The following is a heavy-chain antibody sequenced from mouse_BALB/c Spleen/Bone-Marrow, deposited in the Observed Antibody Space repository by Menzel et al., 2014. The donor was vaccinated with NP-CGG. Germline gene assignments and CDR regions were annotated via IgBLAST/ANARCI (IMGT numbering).Heavy chain of an antibody. J-gene: IGHJ2*01. CDR1: GYVFSTYW. CDR3: ARGGISVDY. CDR2: IYPGDGDT. V-gene: IGHV1-80*01. Sequence: QVQLKESGAELVRPGSSVKISCESSGYVFSTYWINWVKRRPGQGLEWIGQIYPGDGDTDYNGKFKDKATLTADKSSNTSYMQLSSLTSEDSAVYFCARGGISVDYWGQGTTLTVSS.